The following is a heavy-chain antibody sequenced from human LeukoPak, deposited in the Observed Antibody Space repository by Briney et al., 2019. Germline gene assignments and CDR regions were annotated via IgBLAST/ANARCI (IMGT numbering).Heavy chain of an antibody. CDR2: ISGSTTTI. CDR1: GFTFSSYN. Sequence: PGGSLRLSCAASGFTFSSYNMNWVRQAPGKGLEWVSYISGSTTTIYYADSVTGRFTISRDNAKNSLCLQMNSLRAEDTAVYYCAREVGATSAFDIWGQGTMVTVSS. D-gene: IGHD1-26*01. J-gene: IGHJ3*02. V-gene: IGHV3-48*01. CDR3: AREVGATSAFDI.